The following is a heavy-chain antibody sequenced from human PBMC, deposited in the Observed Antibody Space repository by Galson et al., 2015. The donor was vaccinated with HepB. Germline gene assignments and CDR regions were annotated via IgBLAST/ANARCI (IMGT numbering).Heavy chain of an antibody. CDR3: ARDGDIVVVPANYYYYGMDV. J-gene: IGHJ6*02. V-gene: IGHV1-18*01. CDR2: ISAYNGNT. CDR1: GYTFTSYG. D-gene: IGHD2-2*01. Sequence: SVKVSCKASGYTFTSYGISWVRQAPGQGLEWMGWISAYNGNTNYAQKLQGRVTMTTDTSTSTAYMELRSLRSDDTAVYYCARDGDIVVVPANYYYYGMDVWGQGTTVTVSS.